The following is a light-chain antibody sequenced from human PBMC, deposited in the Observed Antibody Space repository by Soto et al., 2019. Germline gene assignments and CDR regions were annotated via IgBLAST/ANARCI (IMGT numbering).Light chain of an antibody. CDR3: QQRGNRPPWT. Sequence: EIVMTQSPAPLSLSPGGRATLSCQASQSVGKYLVWCQQKPGQAPRLLIYDASNRATGIPTRFSGSGSGTDFTLTISSLEPEDVAVYYCQQRGNRPPWTFGQGTKVDIK. CDR1: QSVGKY. CDR2: DAS. V-gene: IGKV3-11*01. J-gene: IGKJ1*01.